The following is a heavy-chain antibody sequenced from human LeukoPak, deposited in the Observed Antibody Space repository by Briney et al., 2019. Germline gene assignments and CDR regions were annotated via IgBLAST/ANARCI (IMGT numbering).Heavy chain of an antibody. J-gene: IGHJ4*02. CDR3: AAEDSSGYYKNFDY. V-gene: IGHV4-59*08. Sequence: SETLSLTCTVSGGSISSYYWSWIRQPPGKGLEWIGYIYYSGSTNYNPSLKSRVTISVDTSKNQFSLKLSSVTAADTAVYYCAAEDSSGYYKNFDYWGQGTLVTVSS. CDR2: IYYSGST. CDR1: GGSISSYY. D-gene: IGHD3-22*01.